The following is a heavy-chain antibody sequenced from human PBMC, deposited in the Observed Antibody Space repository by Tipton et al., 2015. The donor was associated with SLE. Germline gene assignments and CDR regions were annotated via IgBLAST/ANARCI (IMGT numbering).Heavy chain of an antibody. CDR1: GYSISSGYY. J-gene: IGHJ4*02. CDR2: IYYSGST. Sequence: TLSLTCTVSGYSISSGYYWSWIRQPPGKGLEWIGYIYYSGSTNYNPSLKSRVTISVDTSKNQFSLKLSSVTAADTAVYYCARVGGGGTIDYWGQGTLVTVSS. CDR3: ARVGGGGTIDY. V-gene: IGHV4-61*01. D-gene: IGHD2-15*01.